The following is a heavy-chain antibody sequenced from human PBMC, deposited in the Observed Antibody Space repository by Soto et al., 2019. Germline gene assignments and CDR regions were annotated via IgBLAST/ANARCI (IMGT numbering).Heavy chain of an antibody. Sequence: ASVKVSCKAFGYTFTSYGISWVRQAPGQGLEWMGWISAYNGNTNYAQKLQGRVTMTTDTSTSTAYMELRSLRSDDTAVYYCARDGVYGSGDDAFDIWGQGTMVTVSS. J-gene: IGHJ3*02. D-gene: IGHD3-10*01. V-gene: IGHV1-18*01. CDR2: ISAYNGNT. CDR3: ARDGVYGSGDDAFDI. CDR1: GYTFTSYG.